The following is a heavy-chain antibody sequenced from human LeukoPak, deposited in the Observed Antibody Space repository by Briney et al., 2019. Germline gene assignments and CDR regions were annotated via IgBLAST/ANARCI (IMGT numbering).Heavy chain of an antibody. J-gene: IGHJ6*03. CDR1: GYTFTGYY. CDR2: INPNSGGT. V-gene: IGHV1-2*02. Sequence: ASVKVSCKASGYTFTGYYMHWVRQAPGQGLEWMGWINPNSGGTNYAQKFQGRVTITTDESTSTAYMELSSLRSEDTAVYYCARGREYYYYYYMDVWGKGTTVTVSS. CDR3: ARGREYYYYYYMDV.